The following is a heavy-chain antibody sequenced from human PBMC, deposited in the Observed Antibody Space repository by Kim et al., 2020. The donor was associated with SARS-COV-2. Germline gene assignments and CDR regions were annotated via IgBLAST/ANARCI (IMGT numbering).Heavy chain of an antibody. Sequence: ASVKVSCKASGYTFTSYGISWVRQAPGQGLEWMGWISAYNGNTNYAQKLQGRVTMTTDTSTSTAYMELRSLRSDDTAVYYCARSEGYSGYDRDDAFDIWGQGTMVTVSS. CDR3: ARSEGYSGYDRDDAFDI. J-gene: IGHJ3*02. CDR1: GYTFTSYG. CDR2: ISAYNGNT. V-gene: IGHV1-18*01. D-gene: IGHD5-12*01.